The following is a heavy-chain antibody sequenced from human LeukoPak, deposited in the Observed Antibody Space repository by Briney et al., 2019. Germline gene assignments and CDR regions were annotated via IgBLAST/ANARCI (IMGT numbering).Heavy chain of an antibody. V-gene: IGHV3-30-3*01. Sequence: AGGSLRLSCAASGFTFSSYAIHWVRQAPGKGLEWVAVVSYDGTYKYNTDSVKGRFTFSRDNSKSTLYLQMNSLRPEDTAVYYCARIWNRAYYFDYWGQGTLVTVSS. CDR2: VSYDGTYK. J-gene: IGHJ4*02. D-gene: IGHD1-1*01. CDR1: GFTFSSYA. CDR3: ARIWNRAYYFDY.